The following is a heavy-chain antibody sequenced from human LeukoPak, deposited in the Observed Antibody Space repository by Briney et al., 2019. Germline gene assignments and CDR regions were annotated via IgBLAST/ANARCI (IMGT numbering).Heavy chain of an antibody. CDR2: IIPILGIA. CDR3: ARDRGSYYYDSRYYYGMDV. J-gene: IGHJ6*02. D-gene: IGHD3-22*01. V-gene: IGHV1-69*04. CDR1: GGTFSSYA. Sequence: SVKVSCKASGGTFSSYAISWVRQAPGQGLEWMGRIIPILGIANYAQKFQGRVTITADKSTSTAYMELSSLRSEDTAVYYCARDRGSYYYDSRYYYGMDVWGQGTTVTVSS.